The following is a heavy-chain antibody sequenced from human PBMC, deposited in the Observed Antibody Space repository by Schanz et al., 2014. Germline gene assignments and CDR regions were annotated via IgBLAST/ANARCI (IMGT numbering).Heavy chain of an antibody. CDR1: GFTFTNYA. J-gene: IGHJ4*02. CDR2: ISRSSSTI. Sequence: EVQLLESGGGLVQPGGSLRLSCAASGFTFTNYAMTWVRQAPGKGLEWVSYISRSSSTIYYADSVRGRFTISRDNAKNSLYLQMNSLRAEDTAVYYCARGRTFDYWGQGTLVTVSS. CDR3: ARGRTFDY. V-gene: IGHV3-48*01.